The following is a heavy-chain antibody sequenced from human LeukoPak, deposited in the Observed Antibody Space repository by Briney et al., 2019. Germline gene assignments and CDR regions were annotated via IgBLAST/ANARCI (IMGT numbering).Heavy chain of an antibody. CDR2: IYYSGST. D-gene: IGHD3-10*01. Sequence: SETLSLTCTVSGDSIRSSSYYWGWIRQPPGKGLEWIGTIYYSGSTYYNPSLKSRVTISVDTSKNQFSLKLSSVTAADTAVYYCARQRKGNVLLWFGGKNNNAFDIWGQGTMVTVSS. CDR1: GDSIRSSSYY. CDR3: ARQRKGNVLLWFGGKNNNAFDI. V-gene: IGHV4-39*01. J-gene: IGHJ3*02.